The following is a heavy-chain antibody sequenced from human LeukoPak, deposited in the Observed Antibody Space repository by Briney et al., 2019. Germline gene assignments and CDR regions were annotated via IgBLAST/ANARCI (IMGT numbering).Heavy chain of an antibody. CDR1: GFTFSSYS. J-gene: IGHJ4*02. Sequence: GGSLRLSCAASGFTFSSYSMNWVRQAPGKGLEWVSSISSSSSYIYYADSVKGRFTISRDNAKNSLYLQMNSLRAEDTAVYYCARGFRYCTNGVCYRGDYWGQGTLVTVSS. CDR3: ARGFRYCTNGVCYRGDY. D-gene: IGHD2-8*01. V-gene: IGHV3-21*01. CDR2: ISSSSSYI.